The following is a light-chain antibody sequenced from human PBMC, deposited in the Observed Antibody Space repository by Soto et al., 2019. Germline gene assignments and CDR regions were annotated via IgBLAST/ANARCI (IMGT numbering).Light chain of an antibody. CDR3: HQSYSTPRT. CDR2: AAS. CDR1: QSISSY. J-gene: IGKJ1*01. Sequence: IQLTQSPSTLPASVGDRVTITCRASQSISSYLNWYQRKRGKAPKLLIYAASSLQSGVPSRFSGSGSGTDITLTISSLQPEDFATYYCHQSYSTPRTFGQGTKVDIK. V-gene: IGKV1-39*01.